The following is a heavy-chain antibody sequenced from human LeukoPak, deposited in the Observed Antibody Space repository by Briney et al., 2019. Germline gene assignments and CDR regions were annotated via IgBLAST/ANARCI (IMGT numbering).Heavy chain of an antibody. V-gene: IGHV5-51*01. CDR3: AKCRDYYASSGFYTYDV. Sequence: KAGESLKLSCVTAGDDFPSYYIGWVRQMPGKGPEWMGVIFPGDSDTRYNPAFKGQVTMSVDTSVDTAYLQWSSLKASDAAMYFCAKCRDYYASSGFYTYDVWGHGTRVIV. D-gene: IGHD3-22*01. CDR1: GDDFPSYY. J-gene: IGHJ3*01. CDR2: IFPGDSDT.